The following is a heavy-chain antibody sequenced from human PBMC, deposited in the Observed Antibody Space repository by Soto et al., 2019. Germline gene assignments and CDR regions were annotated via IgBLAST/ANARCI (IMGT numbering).Heavy chain of an antibody. J-gene: IGHJ6*02. D-gene: IGHD6-13*01. V-gene: IGHV3-30-3*01. Sequence: GGSLRHSCADSGCTFSGYAMSWIRQAPGKGLEWVAVISYDGSNKYYADSVKGRFTISRDNSKNTLYLQMNSLRAEDTAVYYCAREGGEEGFIAAAGTGLDVWGQGTTVTVSS. CDR3: AREGGEEGFIAAAGTGLDV. CDR2: ISYDGSNK. CDR1: GCTFSGYA.